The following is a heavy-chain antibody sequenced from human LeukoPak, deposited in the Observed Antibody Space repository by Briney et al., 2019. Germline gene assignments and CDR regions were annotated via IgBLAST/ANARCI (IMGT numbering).Heavy chain of an antibody. CDR1: GGSISSGGYY. J-gene: IGHJ5*02. V-gene: IGHV4-31*03. Sequence: SETLSLTCTVSGGSISSGGYYWSWIRQHPGKGLEWIGYIYYSGSTYYNPSPKSRVTISVDTSKNQFSLKLSSVTAADTAVYYCARDYYGSHGSWGQGTLITVSS. D-gene: IGHD3-10*01. CDR3: ARDYYGSHGS. CDR2: IYYSGST.